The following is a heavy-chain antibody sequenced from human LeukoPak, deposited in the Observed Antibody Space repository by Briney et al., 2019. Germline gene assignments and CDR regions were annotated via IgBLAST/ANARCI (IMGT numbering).Heavy chain of an antibody. V-gene: IGHV1-69*05. CDR1: GGTFSKYA. Sequence: GASVKVSCKASGGTFSKYAISWVRQAPGLGLEWMGRIIPIFRTSIYAQQFQGRVTVATDESTDTVYMELSSLRSEDTAVYYCARDVRYYGSGSYDDYWGQGTLVTVSS. J-gene: IGHJ4*02. CDR3: ARDVRYYGSGSYDDY. D-gene: IGHD3-10*01. CDR2: IIPIFRTS.